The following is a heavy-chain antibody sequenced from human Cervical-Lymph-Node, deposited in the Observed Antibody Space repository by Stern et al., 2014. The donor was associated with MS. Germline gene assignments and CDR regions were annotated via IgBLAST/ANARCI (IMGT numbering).Heavy chain of an antibody. J-gene: IGHJ4*02. V-gene: IGHV3-11*06. CDR3: ARGYSSGWYAGSDY. CDR1: GFSFSDYY. CDR2: ISGSTSYT. D-gene: IGHD6-19*01. Sequence: MQLVESGGGLVKPGGSLRLSCAASGFSFSDYYMSWIRQAQGKGLEWVTYISGSTSYTKYADSVKGRFTISRDNTKNSLYLQMNSLSAEDTAVYYCARGYSSGWYAGSDYWGQGSLVTVSS.